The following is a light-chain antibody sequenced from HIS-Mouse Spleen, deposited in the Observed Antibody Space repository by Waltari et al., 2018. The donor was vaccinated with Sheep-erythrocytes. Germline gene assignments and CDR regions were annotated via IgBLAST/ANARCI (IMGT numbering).Light chain of an antibody. CDR3: MQALQTPIFT. Sequence: SPLSLPVTPGEPASISCRSSQSLLHSNGYNYLDWYLQKPGQSPQLLIYLGSNRASGVPDRFSGSGSGTDFTLKISRVEAEDVGVYYCMQALQTPIFTFGPGTKVDIK. CDR1: QSLLHSNGYNY. CDR2: LGS. J-gene: IGKJ3*01. V-gene: IGKV2-28*01.